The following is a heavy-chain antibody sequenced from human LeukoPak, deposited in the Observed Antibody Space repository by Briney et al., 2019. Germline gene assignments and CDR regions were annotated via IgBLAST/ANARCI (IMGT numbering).Heavy chain of an antibody. D-gene: IGHD4-23*01. CDR2: IWYDGSNK. Sequence: GGSLRLSCVASGFTFSNYGMHWVRQIPGKGLEWVALIWYDGSNKYYLDSVKGRFTISRDNSKNTLCRQLNRLRADDTAIYYCAREGPRGNSQFDYWGQGTLVTVSS. CDR3: AREGPRGNSQFDY. CDR1: GFTFSNYG. J-gene: IGHJ4*02. V-gene: IGHV3-33*01.